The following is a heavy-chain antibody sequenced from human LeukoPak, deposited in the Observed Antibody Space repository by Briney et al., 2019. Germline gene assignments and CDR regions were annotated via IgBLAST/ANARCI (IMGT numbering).Heavy chain of an antibody. D-gene: IGHD3-22*01. CDR3: AKESTSSGYYYTPDY. CDR2: ISGSGGTT. V-gene: IGHV3-23*01. J-gene: IGHJ4*02. Sequence: GSPRLSCAASGFTFSSYAMTWVRQAPGKGLEWVSSISGSGGTTYSAGSLKGRFTISRDNSKNTLYLQLHSLRAEDTAVYYCAKESTSSGYYYTPDYWGQGTLVTVSS. CDR1: GFTFSSYA.